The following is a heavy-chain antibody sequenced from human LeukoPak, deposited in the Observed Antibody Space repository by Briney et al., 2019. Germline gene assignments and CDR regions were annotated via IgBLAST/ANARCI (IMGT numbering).Heavy chain of an antibody. CDR2: ISWNSGSI. Sequence: GWSLRLSCAASGFTFDDYAMHWVRQAPGKGLEWVAGISWNSGSIGYADSVKGRFTISRDNAKNSLYLQMNSLRAEDTALYYCAKDVYYDSSGHFDYWGQGTLVTVSA. V-gene: IGHV3-9*01. J-gene: IGHJ4*02. CDR1: GFTFDDYA. D-gene: IGHD3-22*01. CDR3: AKDVYYDSSGHFDY.